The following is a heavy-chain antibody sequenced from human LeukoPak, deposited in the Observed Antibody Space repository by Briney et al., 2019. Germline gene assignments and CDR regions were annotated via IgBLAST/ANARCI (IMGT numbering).Heavy chain of an antibody. CDR3: ARHGYCTGGVCCPTDFDY. Sequence: SETLSLTCTVSGGSISSSSYYWGWIRQPPGKGLEWIGSIYYSGSTYYNPSLKSRVTISVDTSKNQFSLKLSSVTAADTAVYYCARHGYCTGGVCCPTDFDYWGQGTLVTVSS. CDR2: IYYSGST. V-gene: IGHV4-39*01. D-gene: IGHD2-8*02. J-gene: IGHJ4*02. CDR1: GGSISSSSYY.